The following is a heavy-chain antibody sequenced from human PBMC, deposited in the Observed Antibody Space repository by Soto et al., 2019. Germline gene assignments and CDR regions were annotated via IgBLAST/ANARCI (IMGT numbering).Heavy chain of an antibody. CDR1: GGSISSSNW. Sequence: QVQLQESGPGLVKPSGTLSLTCAVSGGSISSSNWWSWVRQPPGKGLEWIGEIYHSVSTNYNPSLKSRVPISVDKSKNQFSLQLSSVSSADTAVYYCARDYMVRGVMRWFDPWGQGTLVTVSS. D-gene: IGHD3-10*01. CDR2: IYHSVST. J-gene: IGHJ5*02. V-gene: IGHV4-4*02. CDR3: ARDYMVRGVMRWFDP.